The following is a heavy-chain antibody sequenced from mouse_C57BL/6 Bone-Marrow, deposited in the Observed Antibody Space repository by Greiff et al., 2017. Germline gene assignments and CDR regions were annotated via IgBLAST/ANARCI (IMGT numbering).Heavy chain of an antibody. Sequence: EVQLQQSGPVLVKPGASVKMSCKASGYTFTDYYMNWVKQSHGKSLEWIGVINPYNGGTSYNQKFKGKATLTVDQSSSTAYMELNSLTSEDSAVYYCARDYGSSTGYFDVWGTGTTVTVSS. J-gene: IGHJ1*03. CDR3: ARDYGSSTGYFDV. V-gene: IGHV1-19*01. CDR2: INPYNGGT. CDR1: GYTFTDYY. D-gene: IGHD1-1*01.